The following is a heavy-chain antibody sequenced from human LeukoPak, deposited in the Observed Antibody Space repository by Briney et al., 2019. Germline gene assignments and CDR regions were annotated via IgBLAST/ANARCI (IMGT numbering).Heavy chain of an antibody. Sequence: SETLSLTCTVSAYSISSAHYWGWIRQPPGKGLEGIGSIYYSGNTYYNASLKSQVSISIDTSKNQFSLKLTSVTAADTAVYYCARQTGSGLFILPGGQGTLVTVSS. D-gene: IGHD3/OR15-3a*01. V-gene: IGHV4-38-2*02. CDR1: AYSISSAHY. J-gene: IGHJ4*02. CDR2: IYYSGNT. CDR3: ARQTGSGLFILP.